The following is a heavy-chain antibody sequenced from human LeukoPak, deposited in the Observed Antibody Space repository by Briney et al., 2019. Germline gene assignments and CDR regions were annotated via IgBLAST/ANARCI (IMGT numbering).Heavy chain of an antibody. Sequence: SETLSLTCTVSGGSISSSSYYWSWIRQPPGKGLEWIGYIYHSGTTNYNPSLKGRVTISVDMSKNQFSLKLRSVTAADTAVYYCAREGYASGWNDYWGRGILVTVSS. J-gene: IGHJ4*02. CDR2: IYHSGTT. CDR1: GGSISSSSYY. V-gene: IGHV4-61*01. D-gene: IGHD6-19*01. CDR3: AREGYASGWNDY.